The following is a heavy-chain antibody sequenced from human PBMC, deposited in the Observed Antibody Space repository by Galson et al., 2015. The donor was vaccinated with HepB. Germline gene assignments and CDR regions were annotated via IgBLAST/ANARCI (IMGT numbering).Heavy chain of an antibody. CDR3: ARDGYTELLWFGELSPRYYFDY. J-gene: IGHJ4*02. V-gene: IGHV1-3*01. D-gene: IGHD3-10*01. CDR1: GYTFTSYA. CDR2: INAGNGNT. Sequence: SVKVSCKASGYTFTSYAMHWVRQAPGQRLEWMGWINAGNGNTKYSQKFQGRVTITRDTSASTAYMELSSLRSEDTAVYYCARDGYTELLWFGELSPRYYFDYWGQGTLVTVSS.